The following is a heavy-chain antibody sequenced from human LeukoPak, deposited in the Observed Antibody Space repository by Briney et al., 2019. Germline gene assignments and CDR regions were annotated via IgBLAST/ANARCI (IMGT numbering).Heavy chain of an antibody. Sequence: ASVKVSCKASGYTFTSYDINWVRQATGQGLEWMGWMNPNSGNTGYAQKFQGRVTMTRNTSISTAYMELSSLRSEDTAVYYCARDTHFEYTDFVDPLDYWGQGTLVTVSS. J-gene: IGHJ4*02. D-gene: IGHD3-3*01. CDR1: GYTFTSYD. CDR2: MNPNSGNT. V-gene: IGHV1-8*01. CDR3: ARDTHFEYTDFVDPLDY.